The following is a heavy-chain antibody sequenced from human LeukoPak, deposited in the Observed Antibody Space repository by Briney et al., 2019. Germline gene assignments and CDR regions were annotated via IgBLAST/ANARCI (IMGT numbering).Heavy chain of an antibody. CDR1: GYTFTSYG. Sequence: SVKVSCQACGYTFTSYGISWVRQPTGQGLEWMGWISAYNGNTKYAQKLQGRVTMTTDTSTSTAYMELRSLRSDDTAVYYCARFFGVVTGNGMDVWGQGTTVTVSS. CDR2: ISAYNGNT. CDR3: ARFFGVVTGNGMDV. D-gene: IGHD3-3*01. J-gene: IGHJ6*02. V-gene: IGHV1-18*01.